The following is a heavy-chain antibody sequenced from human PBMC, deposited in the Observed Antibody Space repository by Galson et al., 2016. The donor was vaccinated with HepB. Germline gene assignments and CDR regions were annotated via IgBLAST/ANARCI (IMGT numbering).Heavy chain of an antibody. CDR2: IYPGYSDI. CDR3: ATREDYQLGGGFDP. J-gene: IGHJ5*02. Sequence: QSGAEVKKPGESLNISCKGSGYSFTSSWIGWVRQMPGKGLEWMGMIYPGYSDIRYSPYFQAQVTIPADKSINHAYLQWSSLNASDTAMYYCATREDYQLGGGFDPWGQGTLVTVSS. D-gene: IGHD3-16*01. V-gene: IGHV5-51*01. CDR1: GYSFTSSW.